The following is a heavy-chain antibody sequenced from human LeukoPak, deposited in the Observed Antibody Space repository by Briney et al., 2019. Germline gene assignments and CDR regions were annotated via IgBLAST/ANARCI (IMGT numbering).Heavy chain of an antibody. V-gene: IGHV3-7*01. D-gene: IGHD3-10*01. Sequence: PGGSLRLSFAASGFTLSSYGMGWVRQQRGKGLEWVANIKQDGSEKYHVDSVKGRFTISRDNAKNSLYLQMNSLRAEDTAVYYCARVRLWFGELIRYYGMDVWGQGTTVTVSS. J-gene: IGHJ6*02. CDR2: IKQDGSEK. CDR1: GFTLSSYG. CDR3: ARVRLWFGELIRYYGMDV.